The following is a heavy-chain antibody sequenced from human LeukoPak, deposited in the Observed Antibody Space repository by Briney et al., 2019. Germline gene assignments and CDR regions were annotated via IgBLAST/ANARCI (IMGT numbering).Heavy chain of an antibody. CDR2: ISAYNGNT. V-gene: IGHV1-18*01. CDR3: ARESCSTSCWYYYGMDV. J-gene: IGHJ6*02. CDR1: GGTFSDQA. D-gene: IGHD2-2*01. Sequence: GASVKVSCKASGGTFSDQAISWVRQAPGQGLEWMGWISAYNGNTNYAQKLQGRVTMTTDTSTSTAYMELRSLRSDDTAVYYCARESCSTSCWYYYGMDVWGQGTTVTVSS.